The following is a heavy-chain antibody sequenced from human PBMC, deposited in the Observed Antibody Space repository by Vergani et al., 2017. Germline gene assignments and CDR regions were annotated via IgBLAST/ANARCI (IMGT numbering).Heavy chain of an antibody. CDR2: ISGSGGST. D-gene: IGHD3-10*01. CDR3: AKDLWFGELYGY. Sequence: VQLVQSGAEAKKPGSSVKVSCKASGGTFSSYAMSWVRQAPGKGLEWVSAISGSGGSTYYADSVKGRFTISRDNAKNTLYLQMNSLRAEDTAVYYCAKDLWFGELYGYWGQGTLVTVSS. V-gene: IGHV3-23*04. CDR1: GGTFSSYA. J-gene: IGHJ4*02.